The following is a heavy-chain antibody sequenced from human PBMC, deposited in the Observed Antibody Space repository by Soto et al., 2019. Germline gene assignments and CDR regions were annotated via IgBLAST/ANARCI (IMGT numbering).Heavy chain of an antibody. CDR1: GFCLTSYS. V-gene: IGHV3-7*01. Sequence: GGSLRLSCAASGFCLTSYSMSWVRQAPGKGLEWVANIKQDGSEKYYVDSVKGRFTISRDNAKNSLYLQMNSLRAEDTAVYYCARTVVTPTGVDYGMDVWGRGTTVTVSS. J-gene: IGHJ6*02. D-gene: IGHD2-15*01. CDR2: IKQDGSEK. CDR3: ARTVVTPTGVDYGMDV.